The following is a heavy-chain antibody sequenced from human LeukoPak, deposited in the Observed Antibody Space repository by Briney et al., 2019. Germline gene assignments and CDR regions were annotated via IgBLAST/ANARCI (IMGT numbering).Heavy chain of an antibody. CDR1: GYTFTNYY. Sequence: ASVKVSCKASGYTFTNYYMHWVRQAPGQGLEWMGIINPSGGGTNYAQKFQGRVTMTGDTSTSTVYMELSSLTSEDTAVYYCARGTRRIAAAGTYYYYMDVWGKGTTVTVSS. J-gene: IGHJ6*03. V-gene: IGHV1-46*01. CDR2: INPSGGGT. D-gene: IGHD6-13*01. CDR3: ARGTRRIAAAGTYYYYMDV.